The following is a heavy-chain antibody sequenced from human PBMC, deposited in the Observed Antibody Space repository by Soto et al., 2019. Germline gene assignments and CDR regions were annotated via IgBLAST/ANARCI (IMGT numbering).Heavy chain of an antibody. CDR1: GASISTSSDF. V-gene: IGHV4-39*01. CDR3: ARQPESTSYFDY. D-gene: IGHD2-2*01. J-gene: IGHJ4*02. Sequence: QLQLQGSGPGLVRSSETLSLTSSVSGASISTSSDFWGWIRQAPGKGLEWIGNVYQSGTTRLNPSLKSRVSIFVDRSKNQFSLELNSATAADRAVYYCARQPESTSYFDYWGQGILVTVSS. CDR2: VYQSGTT.